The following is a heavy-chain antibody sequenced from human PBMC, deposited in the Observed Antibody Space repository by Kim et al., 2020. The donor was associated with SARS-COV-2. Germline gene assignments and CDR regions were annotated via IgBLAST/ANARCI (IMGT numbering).Heavy chain of an antibody. CDR3: ATSPSIAVASWFDP. Sequence: ASVKVSCKVSGYTLTELSMHWVRQAPGKGLEWMGGFDPEDGETIYAQNFQGRVTMTEDTSTDTAYMELSSLRSEDTAVYYCATSPSIAVASWFDPWGQGTLVTVSS. CDR1: GYTLTELS. J-gene: IGHJ5*02. CDR2: FDPEDGET. V-gene: IGHV1-24*01. D-gene: IGHD6-13*01.